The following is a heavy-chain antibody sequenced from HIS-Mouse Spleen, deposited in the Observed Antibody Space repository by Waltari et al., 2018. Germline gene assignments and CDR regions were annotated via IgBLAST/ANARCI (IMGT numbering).Heavy chain of an antibody. Sequence: QLQLQESGPGLVKPSATLSLPCPVSGGSISSSSYYWVWIRQPPGKGLEWIGSIYYSGSTYYNPSLKSRVTISVDTSKNQFSLKLSSVTAADTAVYYCAREIPYSSSWYDWYFDLWGRGTLVTVSS. CDR3: AREIPYSSSWYDWYFDL. V-gene: IGHV4-39*07. CDR2: IYYSGST. CDR1: GGSISSSSYY. J-gene: IGHJ2*01. D-gene: IGHD6-13*01.